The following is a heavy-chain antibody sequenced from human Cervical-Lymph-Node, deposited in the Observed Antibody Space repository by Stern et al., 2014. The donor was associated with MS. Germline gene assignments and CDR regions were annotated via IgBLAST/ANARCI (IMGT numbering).Heavy chain of an antibody. Sequence: EVQLVESGGGSVQPGGSLRLSCAASGFTFSRYWMHWVRQVPGKGLIWVSRMDTYGSITSYADSVKGRFTIFRDNAKNMLYLQMNSLRADDTALYYCTRDIGGAAGFWGQGTMVTVSS. D-gene: IGHD3-16*01. CDR3: TRDIGGAAGF. J-gene: IGHJ4*02. V-gene: IGHV3-74*01. CDR2: MDTYGSIT. CDR1: GFTFSRYW.